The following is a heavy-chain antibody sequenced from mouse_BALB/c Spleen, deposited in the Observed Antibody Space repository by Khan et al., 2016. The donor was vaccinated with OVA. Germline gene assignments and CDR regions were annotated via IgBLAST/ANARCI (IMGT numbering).Heavy chain of an antibody. CDR3: ARDAGRD. J-gene: IGHJ4*01. Sequence: VQLQQSGPELVKPGASVKISCKTSGYTFPEYTVHWVKQSLGKSLDWIGVINPKNGGTAYNQKFKGKATLAVDKSSSTAYMEFRNLTSEDSAVYYCARDAGRDWGQGTSVTVAS. CDR1: GYTFPEYT. CDR2: INPKNGGT. V-gene: IGHV1-18*01. D-gene: IGHD3-3*01.